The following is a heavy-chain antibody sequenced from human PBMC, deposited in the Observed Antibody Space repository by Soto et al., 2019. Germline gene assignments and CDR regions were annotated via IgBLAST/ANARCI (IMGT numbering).Heavy chain of an antibody. CDR1: GGSFSGYY. CDR3: ASLYYYDSSGQGVY. J-gene: IGHJ4*02. CDR2: INHSGST. Sequence: SETLSLTCAVYGGSFSGYYWSWIRQPPGKGLEWIGEINHSGSTNYNPSLKSRVTISVDTSKNQFSLKLSSVTAADTAVYYCASLYYYDSSGQGVYWGQGTLVTVS. D-gene: IGHD3-22*01. V-gene: IGHV4-34*01.